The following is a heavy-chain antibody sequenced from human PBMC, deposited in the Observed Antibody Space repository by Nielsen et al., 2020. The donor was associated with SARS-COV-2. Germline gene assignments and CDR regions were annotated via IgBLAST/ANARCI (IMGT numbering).Heavy chain of an antibody. CDR2: ISYDGSNK. D-gene: IGHD3-10*01. J-gene: IGHJ3*02. Sequence: GESLKTSCAATGFTFSSYGMHWVRQAPGKGLEWVAVISYDGSNKYYADSVKGRFTISRDNSKNTLYLQMNSLRAEDTAVYYCAKVWTGIPNAFDIWGQGTMVTVSS. V-gene: IGHV3-30*18. CDR3: AKVWTGIPNAFDI. CDR1: GFTFSSYG.